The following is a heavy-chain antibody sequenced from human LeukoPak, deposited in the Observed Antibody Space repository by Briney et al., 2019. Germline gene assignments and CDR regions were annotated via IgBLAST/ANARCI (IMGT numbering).Heavy chain of an antibody. CDR2: IYYSGST. V-gene: IGHV4-59*08. Sequence: PSETLSLTCTVSGGSISSYYWSWIRQPPGKGLEWIGYIYYSGSTSYNPSLKSRLTISVDTSKNQFSLKLSSVTAADTAVYYCARLSYSSGWTDYWGQGTLVTVSS. D-gene: IGHD6-19*01. CDR1: GGSISSYY. J-gene: IGHJ4*02. CDR3: ARLSYSSGWTDY.